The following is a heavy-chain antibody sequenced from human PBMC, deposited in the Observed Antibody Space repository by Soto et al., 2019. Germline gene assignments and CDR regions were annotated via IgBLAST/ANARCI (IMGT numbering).Heavy chain of an antibody. J-gene: IGHJ6*02. CDR3: AKTLGYCTSSSCSREFYYYYGMDV. Sequence: VGSLRLSCAASGFTFSSYGMHWVRQAPGKGLEWVAVISYDGGNKYYADSVKGRFTLSRDNPKNTVFLQMNSLRAEDTAVYYCAKTLGYCTSSSCSREFYYYYGMDVWGQGTTVTVSS. CDR1: GFTFSSYG. CDR2: ISYDGGNK. D-gene: IGHD2-2*01. V-gene: IGHV3-30*18.